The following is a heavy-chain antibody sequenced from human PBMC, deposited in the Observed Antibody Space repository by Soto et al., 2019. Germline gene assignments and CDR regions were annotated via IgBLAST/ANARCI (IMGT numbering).Heavy chain of an antibody. J-gene: IGHJ4*02. CDR3: ARDRSMVVVVTGY. V-gene: IGHV4-59*01. D-gene: IGHD2-2*01. CDR1: GGSISNYY. Sequence: SQTLSLTYTVAGGSISNYYWSWIRQPPGRGLEWIGHIFYSGSTNYNPALKSRVTISVDTSKSQFSLKLSSVTAADTAVYYCARDRSMVVVVTGYWGQGTLVTVSS. CDR2: IFYSGST.